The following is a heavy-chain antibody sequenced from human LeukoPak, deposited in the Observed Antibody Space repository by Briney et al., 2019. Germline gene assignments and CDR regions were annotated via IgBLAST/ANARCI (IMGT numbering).Heavy chain of an antibody. CDR3: AELGITMIGDV. CDR1: GFTFSSYG. D-gene: IGHD3-10*02. Sequence: GGSLRLSCAASGFTFSSYGMHWVRQAPGRGLEWVSYISSSGSTIYYAASVKGRFTISRDNAKNSLHLQMNSLRAEDTADYYCAELGITMIGDVWGKGTTVTISS. V-gene: IGHV3-48*04. J-gene: IGHJ6*04. CDR2: ISSSGSTI.